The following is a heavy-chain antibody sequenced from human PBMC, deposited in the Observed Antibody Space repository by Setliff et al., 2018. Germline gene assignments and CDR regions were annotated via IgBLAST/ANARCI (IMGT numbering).Heavy chain of an antibody. J-gene: IGHJ6*02. V-gene: IGHV3-74*03. CDR1: GFTFSTYW. Sequence: GSLRLSCVTSGFTFSTYWMHWVRQAPGQGLVWVARISTDGSSITYADSVKGRFTISRDNAKKSLYLQMNSLRAEDMALYYCARDSAYSSRTSGMDVWGQGTTVTVSS. CDR3: ARDSAYSSRTSGMDV. CDR2: ISTDGSSI. D-gene: IGHD6-13*01.